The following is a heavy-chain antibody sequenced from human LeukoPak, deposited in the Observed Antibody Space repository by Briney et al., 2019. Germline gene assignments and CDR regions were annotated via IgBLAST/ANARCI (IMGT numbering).Heavy chain of an antibody. D-gene: IGHD3-22*01. Sequence: SETLSLTRTVSVGSISSYYWSWIRQPPGKGLEWIGYIYYSGSTNYNPSLKSRVTISVDTSKKQFSLKVRSVTAADTAVYYCARRDSPFDLWGRGTLVTVS. CDR3: ARRDSPFDL. CDR1: VGSISSYY. CDR2: IYYSGST. J-gene: IGHJ2*01. V-gene: IGHV4-59*01.